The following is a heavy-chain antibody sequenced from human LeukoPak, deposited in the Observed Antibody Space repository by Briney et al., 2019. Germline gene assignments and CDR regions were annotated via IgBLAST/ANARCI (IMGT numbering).Heavy chain of an antibody. J-gene: IGHJ4*02. V-gene: IGHV3-48*03. CDR3: ARALGGDGGSFDS. CDR2: ISSGSATI. CDR1: GFTFRSYG. D-gene: IGHD2-21*02. Sequence: GGSLRLSCAASGFTFRSYGMNWVRQAPGKGLEWVSYISSGSATIYYADSVKGRFTISRDNAKNSLYLHLNSLTAEDTAVYYCARALGGDGGSFDSWGQGTLVTVSS.